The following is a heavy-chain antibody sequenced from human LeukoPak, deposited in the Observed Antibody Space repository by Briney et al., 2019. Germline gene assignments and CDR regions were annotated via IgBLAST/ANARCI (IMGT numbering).Heavy chain of an antibody. V-gene: IGHV3-23*01. CDR3: ADGAYRAKLGY. J-gene: IGHJ4*02. CDR2: LSGSGGGT. D-gene: IGHD3-16*02. Sequence: GGSLRLSCAVSGITLSNYGMSWVRQAPGKGLEWVAGLSGSGGGTNYADSVQGRFAISRDNAKNTLSLQMTSLRAEDTAVYYCADGAYRAKLGYWGQGTLVTVSS. CDR1: GITLSNYG.